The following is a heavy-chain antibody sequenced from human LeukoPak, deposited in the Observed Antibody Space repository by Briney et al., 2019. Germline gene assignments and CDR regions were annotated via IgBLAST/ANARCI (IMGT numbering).Heavy chain of an antibody. V-gene: IGHV4-39*07. Sequence: SETLSLTCTVSGGSISSSSYYWGWIRQPPGKGLEWIGSIYYSGSTYYNPSLKSRVTISVDTSKNQFSLKLSSVTAADTAVYYCARDASTIRFDYWGQGTLVTVSS. J-gene: IGHJ4*02. CDR2: IYYSGST. CDR3: ARDASTIRFDY. CDR1: GGSISSSSYY. D-gene: IGHD5-24*01.